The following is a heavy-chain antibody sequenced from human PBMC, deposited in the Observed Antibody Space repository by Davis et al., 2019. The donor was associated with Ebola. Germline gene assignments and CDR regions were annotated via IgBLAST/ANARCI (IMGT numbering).Heavy chain of an antibody. V-gene: IGHV3-7*01. D-gene: IGHD5-24*01. Sequence: GESLKISCAASGFTFSSYWMSWVRQAPGKGLEWVANIKQDGSEKYYVDSVKGRFTISRDNAKNSLYLQMNSLRAEDTAVYYCAYQMATIDYWGQGTLVTVSS. CDR3: AYQMATIDY. CDR1: GFTFSSYW. J-gene: IGHJ4*02. CDR2: IKQDGSEK.